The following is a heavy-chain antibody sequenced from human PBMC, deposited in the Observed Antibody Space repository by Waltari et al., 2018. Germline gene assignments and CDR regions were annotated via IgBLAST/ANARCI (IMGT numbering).Heavy chain of an antibody. D-gene: IGHD6-25*01. Sequence: QVQLVQSGAEVKKPGASVKVSCKVSGYTFTELLMPRVRQAPGKGREWMGGFDPEDGETIYAQKFQGRVTMTEDTSTDTAYMELSSLRSEDTAVYYCATDRLQTSAFDIWGQGTMVTVSS. CDR1: GYTFTELL. CDR2: FDPEDGET. CDR3: ATDRLQTSAFDI. V-gene: IGHV1-24*01. J-gene: IGHJ3*02.